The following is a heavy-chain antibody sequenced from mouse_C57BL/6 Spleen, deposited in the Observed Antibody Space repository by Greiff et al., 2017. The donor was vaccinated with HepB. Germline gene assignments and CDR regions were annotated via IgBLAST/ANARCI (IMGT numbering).Heavy chain of an antibody. Sequence: EVKLMESGGGLVKPGGSLKLSCAASGFTFSDYGMHWVRQAPEKGLEWVAYISSGSSTIYYADTVKGRFTISRDNAKNTLFLQMTSLRSEDTAMYYCATLYGFMDYWGQGTSVTVSS. CDR1: GFTFSDYG. D-gene: IGHD1-1*01. CDR2: ISSGSSTI. V-gene: IGHV5-17*01. J-gene: IGHJ4*01. CDR3: ATLYGFMDY.